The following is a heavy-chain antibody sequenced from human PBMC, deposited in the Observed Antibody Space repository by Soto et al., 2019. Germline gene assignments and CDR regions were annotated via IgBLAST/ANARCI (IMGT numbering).Heavy chain of an antibody. Sequence: SETLSLTGTVSVGSVSSGSYYWRGLLQPPGKGLEWIGYICYSGSTNYNPSLKSRVTISVDTSQNQFSLKLSSVTAADRAVYDCAYADHARGGLVTAHWGQGTLVTVSS. V-gene: IGHV4-61*01. J-gene: IGHJ4*02. CDR2: ICYSGST. CDR3: AYADHARGGLVTAH. D-gene: IGHD2-21*02. CDR1: VGSVSSGSYY.